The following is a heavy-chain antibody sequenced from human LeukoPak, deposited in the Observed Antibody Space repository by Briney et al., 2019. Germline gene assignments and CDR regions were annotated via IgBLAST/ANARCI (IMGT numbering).Heavy chain of an antibody. CDR3: ARTTSDFRSGSYYYGMDV. Sequence: GESLKISCEGSGYSFTNYWIAWVRQMPGKGLEWMGIIYPVDSDTRYSPSFQGQVTISADKSIITAYLQWSSLKASDTAMYYCARTTSDFRSGSYYYGMDVWGQGTTVTVSS. CDR1: GYSFTNYW. CDR2: IYPVDSDT. J-gene: IGHJ6*02. V-gene: IGHV5-51*01. D-gene: IGHD3-3*01.